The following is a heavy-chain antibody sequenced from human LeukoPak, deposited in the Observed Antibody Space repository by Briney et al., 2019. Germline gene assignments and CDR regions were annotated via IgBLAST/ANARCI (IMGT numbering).Heavy chain of an antibody. CDR1: GDSISSYY. Sequence: SETLSLTCTVSGDSISSYYWSWIRQPAGKGLEWIGRIYSSGSTDYNPSLKSRVTMSVDKSKNKVSLRLSSVTAADTAVYYCARGQWLYRVGPFDIWGQGTLATVSS. CDR3: ARGQWLYRVGPFDI. V-gene: IGHV4-4*07. J-gene: IGHJ3*02. CDR2: IYSSGST. D-gene: IGHD2-15*01.